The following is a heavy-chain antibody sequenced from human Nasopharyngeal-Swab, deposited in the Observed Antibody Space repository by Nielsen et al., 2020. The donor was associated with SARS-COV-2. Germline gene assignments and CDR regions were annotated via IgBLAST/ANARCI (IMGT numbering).Heavy chain of an antibody. CDR1: GFTFDRYC. D-gene: IGHD3-9*01. V-gene: IGHV3-23*01. Sequence: GESLKISCAASGFTFDRYCMNWVRQPPGKGLEWVSAVNGNGADTYYADSVKGRFTISRDNFKNTIYLHMNSLRAEDTAVYYCAKDLTGYYAPLDQWGQGTLVTVSS. J-gene: IGHJ4*02. CDR3: AKDLTGYYAPLDQ. CDR2: VNGNGADT.